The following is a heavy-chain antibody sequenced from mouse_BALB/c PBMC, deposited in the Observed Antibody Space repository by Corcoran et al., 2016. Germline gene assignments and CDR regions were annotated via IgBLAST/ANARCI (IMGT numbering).Heavy chain of an antibody. CDR1: GYTFSSYW. D-gene: IGHD4-1*01. V-gene: IGHV1-9*01. CDR2: ILPGSGST. CDR3: ASNWDWFFGV. J-gene: IGHJ1*01. Sequence: QVQLQQSGAELVRPGASVKLSCKATGYTFSSYWIEWLKQWPGHGLEWIGEILPGSGSTNCNEKFKGKATFTAVTSSNTAYMQLSSLTSADAAVYYCASNWDWFFGVWGAGTTVTVSS.